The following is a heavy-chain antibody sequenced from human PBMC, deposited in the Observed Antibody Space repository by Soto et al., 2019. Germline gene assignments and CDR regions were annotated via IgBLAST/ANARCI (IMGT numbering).Heavy chain of an antibody. Sequence: VQLVDSGGGLVKPGGSLSLSCAASGFTFSTYSMNWVRQAPGKGLECISSISSSGGSVSYAESVKGRFTISGDNAKNSLYLEMDSVRAEDTAVYYWAIGRSINTNMDYWGQGTLVTVSS. CDR1: GFTFSTYS. D-gene: IGHD2-2*01. CDR2: ISSSGGSV. CDR3: AIGRSINTNMDY. J-gene: IGHJ4*02. V-gene: IGHV3-21*01.